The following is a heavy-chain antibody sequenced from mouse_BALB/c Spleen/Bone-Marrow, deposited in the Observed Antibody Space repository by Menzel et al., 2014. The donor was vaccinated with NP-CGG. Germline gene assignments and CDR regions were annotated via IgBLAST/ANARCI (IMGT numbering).Heavy chain of an antibody. CDR3: ARGRTTVVSDY. V-gene: IGHV1S81*02. J-gene: IGHJ2*01. Sequence: QVQLQQSGAELVKPGASVKLSCKASGYTFSSYYMYWVKQRPGQGLEWIGEINPSNGGTKFNEKFKSKATLTVDKSSSTAYMQLSSLTSEDSAVYYCARGRTTVVSDYWGQGTPLTVSS. CDR1: GYTFSSYY. D-gene: IGHD1-1*01. CDR2: INPSNGGT.